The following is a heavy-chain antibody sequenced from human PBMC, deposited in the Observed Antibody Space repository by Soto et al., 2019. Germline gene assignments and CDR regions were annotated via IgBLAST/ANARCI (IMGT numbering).Heavy chain of an antibody. CDR3: AKRAVAVVGY. J-gene: IGHJ4*02. V-gene: IGHV3-30*18. CDR1: GFTFSRYG. CDR2: ISYDGSNK. Sequence: PAGSLRLSCAASGFTFSRYGMHWVRQAPGKGLEWVAVISYDGSNKYYADSVKGRFTISRDNSKNTLYLQMNSLRAEDTAVYYWAKRAVAVVGYWGQGTLVTVSS. D-gene: IGHD6-19*01.